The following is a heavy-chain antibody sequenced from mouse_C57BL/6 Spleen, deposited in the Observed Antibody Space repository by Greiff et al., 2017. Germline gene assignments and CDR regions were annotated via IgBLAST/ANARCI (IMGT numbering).Heavy chain of an antibody. J-gene: IGHJ2*01. V-gene: IGHV2-5*01. CDR3: AKNYRDYYGSSYDVFYFDY. CDR2: IWRGGST. CDR1: GFSLTSYG. Sequence: VQGVESGPGLVQPSQSLSITCTVSGFSLTSYGVHWVRQSPGKGLEWLGVIWRGGSTDYNAAFMSRLSITKDNSKSQVFFKMNSLQADDTAIYYCAKNYRDYYGSSYDVFYFDYWGQGTTLTVSS. D-gene: IGHD1-1*01.